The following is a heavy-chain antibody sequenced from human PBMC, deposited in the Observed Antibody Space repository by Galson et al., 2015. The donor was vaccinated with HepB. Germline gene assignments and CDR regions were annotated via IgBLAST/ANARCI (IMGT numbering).Heavy chain of an antibody. Sequence: SLRLSCAASGFTFSSYGMHWVRQAPGKGLEWVAVIWYDGSNKYYADSVKGRFTISRDNSKNTLYLQMNSLRAEDTAVYYCARDQARYCSGGSCYSEAWGQGTLVTVSS. J-gene: IGHJ5*02. V-gene: IGHV3-33*08. CDR3: ARDQARYCSGGSCYSEA. CDR1: GFTFSSYG. CDR2: IWYDGSNK. D-gene: IGHD2-15*01.